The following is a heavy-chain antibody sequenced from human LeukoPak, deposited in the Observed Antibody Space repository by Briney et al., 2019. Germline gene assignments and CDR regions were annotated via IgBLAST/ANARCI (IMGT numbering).Heavy chain of an antibody. CDR3: ARVSNYYGSGNYQKQFDY. D-gene: IGHD3-10*01. J-gene: IGHJ4*02. Sequence: GGSLRLSCAASGFTFSSYSMNWVRQAPGKGPEWVSSISSSTSYIYYADSVKGRFTISRDSAKNSLYLQMNSLRAEDTAVYYCARVSNYYGSGNYQKQFDYWGQGTLVTVSS. V-gene: IGHV3-21*01. CDR1: GFTFSSYS. CDR2: ISSSTSYI.